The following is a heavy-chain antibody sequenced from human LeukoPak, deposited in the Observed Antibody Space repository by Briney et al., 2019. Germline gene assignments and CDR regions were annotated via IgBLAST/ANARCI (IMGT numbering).Heavy chain of an antibody. CDR2: IRSKARSYAT. CDR3: TSQVDEGY. D-gene: IGHD5-12*01. V-gene: IGHV3-73*01. J-gene: IGHJ4*02. Sequence: GGSLRLSCAASGFSFSTSGMHWVRQASGKGMEWVGRIRSKARSYATTYAESVKGRFTISRDDSKNTAYLQMNSLKTEDTAVYYCTSQVDEGYWGQGTLVTVSS. CDR1: GFSFSTSG.